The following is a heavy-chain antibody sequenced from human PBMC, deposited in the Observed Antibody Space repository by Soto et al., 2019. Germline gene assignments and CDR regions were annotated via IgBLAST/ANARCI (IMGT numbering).Heavy chain of an antibody. D-gene: IGHD2-15*01. Sequence: PVGSLRLSCAASGFTFSSYSMNWVRQAPGKGLEWVSSISSSSSYIYYADSVKGRFTISRDNAKNSLYLQMNSLRAEDTAVYYCARVGMRWQPNAHYYYCGMDVWGQGTTVTVSS. J-gene: IGHJ6*02. CDR1: GFTFSSYS. V-gene: IGHV3-21*01. CDR3: ARVGMRWQPNAHYYYCGMDV. CDR2: ISSSSSYI.